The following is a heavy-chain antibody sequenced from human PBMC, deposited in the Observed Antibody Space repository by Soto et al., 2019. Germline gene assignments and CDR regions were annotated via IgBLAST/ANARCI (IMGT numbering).Heavy chain of an antibody. V-gene: IGHV4-34*01. CDR1: GGSFSGYY. Sequence: QVQLQQWGAGLLKPSETLSLTCAVYGGSFSGYYWSWIRQPPGKGLEWIGEINHSGSTNYNPSLKSRVTISVDTSKNQFSLKLSSGTAADTAVYYGARHSMVYGMDVWGQGTTVTVSS. CDR2: INHSGST. D-gene: IGHD3-10*01. CDR3: ARHSMVYGMDV. J-gene: IGHJ6*02.